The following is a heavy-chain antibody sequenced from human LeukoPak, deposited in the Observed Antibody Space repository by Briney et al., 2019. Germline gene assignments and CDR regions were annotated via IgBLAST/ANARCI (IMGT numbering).Heavy chain of an antibody. V-gene: IGHV4-61*10. CDR2: IYYSGST. J-gene: IGHJ4*02. CDR3: ARDAPPYYFDY. Sequence: SQTLSLTCTVSGGSISSGSYYWSWIRQPAGKGLEWIGYIYYSGSTNYNPSLKSRVTISVDTSKNQFSLKLSSVTAADTAVYYCARDAPPYYFDYWGQGTLVTVSS. CDR1: GGSISSGSYY.